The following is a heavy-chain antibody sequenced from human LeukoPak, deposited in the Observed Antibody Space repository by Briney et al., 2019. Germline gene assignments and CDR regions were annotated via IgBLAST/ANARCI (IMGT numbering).Heavy chain of an antibody. V-gene: IGHV4-39*07. CDR3: ARGVTTVTPFDY. CDR2: IYYTGST. Sequence: SETLSLTCTVSGGSISSSSYYWGWIRQPPGKGLEWIGSIYYTGSTYYNPSLKSRVTISLDTSKNQFSLKLSSVTAADTAVYYCARGVTTVTPFDYWGQGTLVTVSS. J-gene: IGHJ4*02. CDR1: GGSISSSSYY. D-gene: IGHD4-17*01.